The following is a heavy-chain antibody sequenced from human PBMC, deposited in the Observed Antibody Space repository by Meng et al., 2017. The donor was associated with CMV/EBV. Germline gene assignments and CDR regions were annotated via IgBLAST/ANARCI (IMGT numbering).Heavy chain of an antibody. J-gene: IGHJ6*02. CDR1: YA. CDR2: ISGSGGST. Sequence: YAMSWVRQAPGKGLEWVSAISGSGGSTYYADSVKGRFTISRDNSKNTLYLQMNSLRAEDTAVYYCAKGRGYCSSTSCYEYYYYGMDVWGQGTTVTVSS. V-gene: IGHV3-23*01. D-gene: IGHD2-2*01. CDR3: AKGRGYCSSTSCYEYYYYGMDV.